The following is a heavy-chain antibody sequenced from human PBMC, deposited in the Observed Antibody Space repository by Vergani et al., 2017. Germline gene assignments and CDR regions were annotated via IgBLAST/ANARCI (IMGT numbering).Heavy chain of an antibody. CDR1: GFTFSSYS. D-gene: IGHD3-16*01. V-gene: IGHV4-59*01. CDR3: ARDTFHFDSENYDDVFDS. Sequence: VQLVESGGGLVKRGGSLRLSCAASGFTFSSYSMNWVRQAPGKGLEWIGYIHHSGATNSKSSLRSRVSISIDTSKSSFSLRLSSVTTADTAMYYCARDTFHFDSENYDDVFDSWGQGTMVIVSS. J-gene: IGHJ3*02. CDR2: IHHSGAT.